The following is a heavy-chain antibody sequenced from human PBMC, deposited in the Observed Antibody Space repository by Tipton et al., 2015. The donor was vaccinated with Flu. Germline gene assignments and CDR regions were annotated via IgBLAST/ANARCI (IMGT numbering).Heavy chain of an antibody. D-gene: IGHD3-10*02. CDR2: IFRTGST. J-gene: IGHJ4*02. V-gene: IGHV4-38-2*02. CDR1: GDSISSRYY. Sequence: TLSLTCTISGDSISSRYYWGWIRQPPGKGLEWIGNIFRTGSTYHNPSLKSRLTMSVDTSNNQFSLKLNSVTAADTAVYYCARHTGDSVRGVVDYWGQGTLVTVSS. CDR3: ARHTGDSVRGVVDY.